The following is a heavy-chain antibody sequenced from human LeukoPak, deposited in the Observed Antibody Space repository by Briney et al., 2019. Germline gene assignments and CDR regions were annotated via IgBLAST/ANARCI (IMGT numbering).Heavy chain of an antibody. CDR2: IYSGSST. D-gene: IGHD5-18*01. CDR1: GFTVSSNY. CDR3: ARGLWLHYYYMDV. Sequence: GGSLRLSCAASGFTVSSNYMSWVRQAPGKGLEWVSVIYSGSSTYYADSVKGRFTISRDNSKNTLYLQMNSLRAEDTAVYYCARGLWLHYYYMDVWGKGTTVTISS. V-gene: IGHV3-53*01. J-gene: IGHJ6*03.